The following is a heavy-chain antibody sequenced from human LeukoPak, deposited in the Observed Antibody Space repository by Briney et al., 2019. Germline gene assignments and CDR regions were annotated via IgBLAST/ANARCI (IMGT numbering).Heavy chain of an antibody. D-gene: IGHD3-10*01. CDR3: ARKSVLLNVRFARFDY. Sequence: SETLSLTCAVYGGSFSGYYWSWIRQPPGKGLEWIGEINHSGSTNYNPSLKSRVTISVDTSKNQFSLKLSSVTAADTAVYYCARKSVLLNVRFARFDYWGQGTLVTVSS. J-gene: IGHJ4*02. CDR1: GGSFSGYY. CDR2: INHSGST. V-gene: IGHV4-34*01.